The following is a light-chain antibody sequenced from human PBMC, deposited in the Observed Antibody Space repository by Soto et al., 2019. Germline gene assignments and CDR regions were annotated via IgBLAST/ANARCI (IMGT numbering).Light chain of an antibody. CDR1: QSVSSSH. CDR2: GAS. Sequence: EIMLTQSPGTLSLSPGERATLSCRASQSVSSSHLAWYQQKPGQAPRLFMYGASNRATGIPDRFSGSGSGKDFTLSISRLEPEDFAVYYCQHYGSSPRTFGQGTKLEIK. CDR3: QHYGSSPRT. V-gene: IGKV3-20*01. J-gene: IGKJ2*01.